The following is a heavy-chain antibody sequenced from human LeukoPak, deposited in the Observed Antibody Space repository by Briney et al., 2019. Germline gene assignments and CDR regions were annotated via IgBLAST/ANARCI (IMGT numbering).Heavy chain of an antibody. CDR2: INPNSGGT. J-gene: IGHJ5*02. D-gene: IGHD3-10*01. V-gene: IGHV1-2*02. CDR3: ARRYGSGSYYGNWFDP. Sequence: ASVKVSCKASGYTFTGYYMHWVRQAPGQGLEWMGWINPNSGGTNYAQKFQGRVTMTRDTSISTAYMEPSRLRSDDTAVYYCARRYGSGSYYGNWFDPWGQGTLVTVSS. CDR1: GYTFTGYY.